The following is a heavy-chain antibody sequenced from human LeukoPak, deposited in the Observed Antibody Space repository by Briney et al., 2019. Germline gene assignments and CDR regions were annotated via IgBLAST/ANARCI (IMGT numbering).Heavy chain of an antibody. CDR3: ASDREYKYGSGSFDY. CDR1: GFTFSSYW. D-gene: IGHD3-10*01. Sequence: GGSLRLSCAASGFTFSSYWMSWVRQAPGKGLEWVASIKQDGSEKYYVDSVKGRFTISRDNAKNSLYLQMNSLGAEDTAQYYCASDREYKYGSGSFDYWGQGILDTVSS. CDR2: IKQDGSEK. V-gene: IGHV3-7*04. J-gene: IGHJ4*02.